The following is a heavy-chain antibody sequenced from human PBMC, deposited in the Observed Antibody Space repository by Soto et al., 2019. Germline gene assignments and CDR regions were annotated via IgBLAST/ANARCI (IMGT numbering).Heavy chain of an antibody. V-gene: IGHV1-18*01. CDR3: ARVMEYCISTSCYYYYYGMDV. J-gene: IGHJ6*02. CDR1: GYTFTSYG. Sequence: QVQLVQSGAEVKKPGASVKVSCKASGYTFTSYGISWVRQAPGQGLEWMGWISAYNGNTNYAQKLQGRVTMTTDTSTSTDYMEVRSLRSDDTAVYYCARVMEYCISTSCYYYYYGMDVWGQGTTVTVSS. CDR2: ISAYNGNT. D-gene: IGHD2-2*01.